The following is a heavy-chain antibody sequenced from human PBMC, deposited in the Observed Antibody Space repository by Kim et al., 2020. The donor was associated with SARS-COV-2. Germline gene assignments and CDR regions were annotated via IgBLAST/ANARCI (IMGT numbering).Heavy chain of an antibody. CDR1: GGSISSGSYY. CDR2: IYTSGST. V-gene: IGHV4-61*02. D-gene: IGHD6-13*01. Sequence: SETLSLTCTVSGGSISSGSYYWSWIRQPAGKGLEWIGRIYTSGSTNYNPSLKSRVTISVDTSKNQFSLKLSSVTAADTAVYYCARDTSSSWYYYYYYYGMDVWGQGTTVTVSS. J-gene: IGHJ6*02. CDR3: ARDTSSSWYYYYYYYGMDV.